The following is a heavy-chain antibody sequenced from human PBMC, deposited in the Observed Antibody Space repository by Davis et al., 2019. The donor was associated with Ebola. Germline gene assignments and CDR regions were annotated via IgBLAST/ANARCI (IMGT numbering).Heavy chain of an antibody. CDR3: AGQLESQVGGMDV. CDR2: IYHSGST. CDR1: GGSISSDNW. V-gene: IGHV4-4*02. D-gene: IGHD1-1*01. Sequence: SGSLSLSCDVSGGSISSDNWWYRLRQPPGKGLEWIGEIYHSGSTNYNSSLKSRVTISVDTSNNQFPLKLSTVTATDTAVYYCAGQLESQVGGMDVWSQGTTVTVSS. J-gene: IGHJ6*02.